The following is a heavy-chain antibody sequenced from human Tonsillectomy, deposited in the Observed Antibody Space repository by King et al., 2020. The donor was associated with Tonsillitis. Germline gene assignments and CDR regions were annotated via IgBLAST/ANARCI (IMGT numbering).Heavy chain of an antibody. J-gene: IGHJ6*04. CDR3: ARDEGIFGVVMLMDV. CDR2: IYPSGSS. Sequence: VQLQESGPGLVKPSQTLSLTCTVSGGSISSAGYYWSWIRQPAGKGLEWIGRIYPSGSSNYNPSLKSRVSISVDTSKNQLFLKLTSVTAADTAVYYCARDEGIFGVVMLMDVWGKGTTVTVSS. CDR1: GGSISSAGYY. V-gene: IGHV4-61*02. D-gene: IGHD3-3*01.